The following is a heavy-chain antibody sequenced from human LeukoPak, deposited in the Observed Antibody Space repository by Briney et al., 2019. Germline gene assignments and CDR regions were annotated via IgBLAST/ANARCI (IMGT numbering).Heavy chain of an antibody. CDR1: GGSISGYY. Sequence: PSETLSLTCTVSGGSISGYYWSWIRQPPGKGLEFIGYIYYSGSTSYNPSLKSRVTISVDTSKNQFSLHLSSVTAADTAVYYCARFVMHSCVFWGRGTLVTVSS. D-gene: IGHD2-8*01. V-gene: IGHV4-59*01. CDR3: ARFVMHSCVF. CDR2: IYYSGST. J-gene: IGHJ4*02.